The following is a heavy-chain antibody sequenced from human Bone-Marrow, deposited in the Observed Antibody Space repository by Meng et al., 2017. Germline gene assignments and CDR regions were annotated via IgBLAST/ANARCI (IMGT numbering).Heavy chain of an antibody. CDR1: GYTFTTYA. J-gene: IGHJ4*02. Sequence: VQLVQSGADVKKPGASVKVSCKASGYTFTTYAMHWVRQATGQRLEWMGWINADNGNTRYSQKFQGRVTITRDTSASTAYMELSSLRSEDTAVYHCAREYSTSFDHWGQGTLVTVSS. CDR3: AREYSTSFDH. CDR2: INADNGNT. V-gene: IGHV1-3*01. D-gene: IGHD2-2*01.